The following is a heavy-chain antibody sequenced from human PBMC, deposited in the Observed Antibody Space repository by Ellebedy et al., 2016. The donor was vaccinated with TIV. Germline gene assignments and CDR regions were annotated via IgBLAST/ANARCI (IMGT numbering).Heavy chain of an antibody. D-gene: IGHD3-16*01. Sequence: GESLKISCEASGFTFSSYSMNWVRQAPGKGLAWVAYISSSGNSLYYGDSVKGRFTGSRDNAKKSLYLQMKSLRDEDTALYYCARDRVAGVVPAFGAFDLWGQGTMVTVSS. V-gene: IGHV3-48*02. CDR1: GFTFSSYS. CDR2: ISSSGNSL. CDR3: ARDRVAGVVPAFGAFDL. J-gene: IGHJ3*01.